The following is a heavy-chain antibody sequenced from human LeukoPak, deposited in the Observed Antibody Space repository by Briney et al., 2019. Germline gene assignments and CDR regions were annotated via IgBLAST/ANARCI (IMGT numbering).Heavy chain of an antibody. Sequence: SETLSLTCTVSGGSISSNYWSWIRQPPGKGLEWIGYIYYSGSTNYNPSLKSRVTISVDRSKNQFSLKLSSVTAADTAVYYCARAGSAVVVPAAIDIWGQGTMVIVSS. V-gene: IGHV4-59*12. CDR1: GGSISSNY. D-gene: IGHD2-2*01. CDR3: ARAGSAVVVPAAIDI. CDR2: IYYSGST. J-gene: IGHJ3*02.